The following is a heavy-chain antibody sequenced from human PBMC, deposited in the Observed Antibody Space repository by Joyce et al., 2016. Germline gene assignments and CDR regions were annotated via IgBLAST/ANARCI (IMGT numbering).Heavy chain of an antibody. CDR3: ARVDKLELRVDC. CDR2: IYYSGSA. V-gene: IGHV4-30-4*01. Sequence: QVQLQESGPGLVKPSQTLSLTCAVSGGSISSGDCYWSWLRQSPGKGLEWIGYIYYSGSAYYNPSLNSRVSISVTTSKNQFSLRLSSVTAADTAVYYCARVDKLELRVDCWGQGTLVTVSS. D-gene: IGHD1-7*01. J-gene: IGHJ4*02. CDR1: GGSISSGDCY.